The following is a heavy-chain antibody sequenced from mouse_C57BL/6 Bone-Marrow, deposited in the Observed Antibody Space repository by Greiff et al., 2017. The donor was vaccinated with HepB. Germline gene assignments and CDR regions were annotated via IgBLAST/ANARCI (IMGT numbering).Heavy chain of an antibody. CDR1: GIDFSRYW. CDR2: INPDSSTI. D-gene: IGHD1-1*01. CDR3: ARRDYYGSSDY. V-gene: IGHV4-1*01. Sequence: AAGGIDFSRYWMSWVRRAPGKGLEWIGEINPDSSTINYAPSLKDKFIISRDNAKNTLYLQMSKVRTEDTALYYCARRDYYGSSDYWGQGTTLTVSS. J-gene: IGHJ2*01.